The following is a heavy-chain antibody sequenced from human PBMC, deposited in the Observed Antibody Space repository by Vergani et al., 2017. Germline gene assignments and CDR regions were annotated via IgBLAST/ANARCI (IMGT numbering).Heavy chain of an antibody. J-gene: IGHJ6*03. CDR2: IYYSGSP. D-gene: IGHD4-17*01. CDR1: GGSISSYY. Sequence: QVQLQESGPGLVKPSETLSLTCTVSGGSISSYYWSWIRQPPGKGLEWIGYIYYSGSPNYNPSLKSRVTISVDTSKNQFSLKLSSVTAADTAVYYCARVRGDYTLYYYYYYMDVWGKGTTVSVSS. CDR3: ARVRGDYTLYYYYYYMDV. V-gene: IGHV4-59*01.